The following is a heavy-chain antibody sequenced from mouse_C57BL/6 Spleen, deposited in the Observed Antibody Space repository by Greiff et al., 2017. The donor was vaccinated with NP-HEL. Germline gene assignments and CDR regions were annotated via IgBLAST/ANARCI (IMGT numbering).Heavy chain of an antibody. CDR3: ARGGNYDYDGFAY. V-gene: IGHV1-22*01. CDR2: INPNNGGT. CDR1: GYTFTDYN. Sequence: EVQLQQSGPELVKPGASVKMSCKASGYTFTDYNMHWVKQSHGKSLEWIGYINPNNGGTSYNQKFKGKATLTVNKSSSTAYMELRSLTSEDSAVYYCARGGNYDYDGFAYWGQGTLVTVSA. D-gene: IGHD2-4*01. J-gene: IGHJ3*01.